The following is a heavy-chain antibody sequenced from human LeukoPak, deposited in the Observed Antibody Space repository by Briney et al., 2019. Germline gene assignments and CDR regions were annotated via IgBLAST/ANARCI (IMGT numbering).Heavy chain of an antibody. D-gene: IGHD2/OR15-2a*01. CDR1: GFAFNFYA. CDR2: INANGINT. CDR3: ARKVGYSIVSMDV. J-gene: IGHJ6*02. V-gene: IGHV3-23*01. Sequence: GGSLRLSCAASGFAFNFYAMSWVRQAPGKGLQWVYTINANGINTYYSVSVSVPFTISTYNSKYTLYLQLNSLRDEDTAVYYCARKVGYSIVSMDVWGQGTTVTVSS.